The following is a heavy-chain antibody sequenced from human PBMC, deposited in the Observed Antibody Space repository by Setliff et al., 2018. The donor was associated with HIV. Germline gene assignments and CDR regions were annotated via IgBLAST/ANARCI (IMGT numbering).Heavy chain of an antibody. CDR1: GGTFSSYA. CDR2: IIPIFGPT. CDR3: VGLGYSFSYRWRFDP. D-gene: IGHD5-18*01. J-gene: IGHJ5*02. V-gene: IGHV1-69*13. Sequence: GASVKVSCKGSGGTFSSYAISWVRQAPGQGLEWMGGIIPIFGPTNYAQKFQGRLTITADESTSTAYMELSSLRSEDTAVYYCVGLGYSFSYRWRFDPWGQGTLVTVSS.